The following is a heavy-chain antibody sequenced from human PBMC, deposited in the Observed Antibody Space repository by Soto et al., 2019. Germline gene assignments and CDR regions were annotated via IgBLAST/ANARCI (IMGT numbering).Heavy chain of an antibody. D-gene: IGHD3-10*01. V-gene: IGHV1-3*01. CDR3: ASERTMIRIPYGMDV. CDR1: GYTFTYYA. J-gene: IGHJ6*02. Sequence: GASVTVSCKASGYTFTYYAIHWVRQAPGQRLEWMGWINAGNGNTKYSQKFQGRVTITRDTSASTAYMELSSLRSEDTAVYYCASERTMIRIPYGMDVWGQGTTVTVSS. CDR2: INAGNGNT.